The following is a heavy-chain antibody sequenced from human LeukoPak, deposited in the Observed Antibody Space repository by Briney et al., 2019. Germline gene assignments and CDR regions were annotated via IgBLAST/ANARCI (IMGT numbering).Heavy chain of an antibody. CDR3: ARALYVETWSGYLVFHYYYYMDV. CDR1: GYTFTSYC. CDR2: ISAYNGNT. D-gene: IGHD3-3*01. V-gene: IGHV1-18*01. J-gene: IGHJ6*03. Sequence: GASVKVSCKASGYTFTSYCISWVRQAPGQGLEWMGWISAYNGNTNYAQKLQGRVTMTTDTSTSTAYMELRSLRSDDTAVYYCARALYVETWSGYLVFHYYYYMDVWGKGTTVTVSS.